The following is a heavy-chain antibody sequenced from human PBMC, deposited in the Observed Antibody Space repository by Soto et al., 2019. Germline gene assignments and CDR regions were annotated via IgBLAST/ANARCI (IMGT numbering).Heavy chain of an antibody. D-gene: IGHD2-2*01. CDR1: GFTFSSYG. CDR2: IWYDGSNK. CDR3: AREVVPGAVLDY. Sequence: QPGGSLRLSCAASGFTFSSYGMHWVRQAPGKGLEWVAVIWYDGSNKYYADSVKGRFTISRDNSKNTLYLQMNSLRAEDTAVYYCAREVVPGAVLDYWGPGTLVTVSS. V-gene: IGHV3-33*01. J-gene: IGHJ4*02.